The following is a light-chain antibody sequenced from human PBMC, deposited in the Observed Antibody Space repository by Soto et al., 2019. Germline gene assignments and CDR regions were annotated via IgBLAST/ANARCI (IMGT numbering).Light chain of an antibody. V-gene: IGKV1-5*01. J-gene: IGKJ1*01. Sequence: DIQMTQSPSTLSASVGDRVTITCRASQSISSWLAWYQQKPGKAPKVLIYDASSLESGDPSRFSGSGSGTEFSLTISSLQPDDFATYYCQQYNHYWTFGQGTKVDIK. CDR3: QQYNHYWT. CDR1: QSISSW. CDR2: DAS.